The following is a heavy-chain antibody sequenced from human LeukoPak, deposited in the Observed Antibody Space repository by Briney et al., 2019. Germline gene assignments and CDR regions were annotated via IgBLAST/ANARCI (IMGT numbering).Heavy chain of an antibody. CDR3: ARELRFLEWLLFDP. CDR2: ISSSSSYI. D-gene: IGHD3-3*01. CDR1: GFTFSSYS. V-gene: IGHV3-21*01. Sequence: GGSLRLSCAAPGFTFSSYSMNWVRQAPGKGLKWVSSISSSSSYIYYADSVKGRFPNYRDNAKNSLYLQMNSLRAEDTAVYYCARELRFLEWLLFDPWGQGTLVTVSS. J-gene: IGHJ5*02.